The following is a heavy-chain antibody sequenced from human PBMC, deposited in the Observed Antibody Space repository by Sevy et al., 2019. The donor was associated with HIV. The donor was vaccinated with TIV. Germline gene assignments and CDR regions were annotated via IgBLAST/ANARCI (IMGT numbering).Heavy chain of an antibody. D-gene: IGHD3-16*02. J-gene: IGHJ4*02. CDR2: VTRSNT. CDR1: GFTFSNYV. V-gene: IGHV3-23*01. Sequence: GGSLRLSRTASGFTFSNYVMAWVRQAAGTGLQWISSVTRSNTYYIDSVRGRFTISRDNSKNTLYLQMNSLSADDTAIYYCARELNLGQIVTIEYWGRGSLVTVSS. CDR3: ARELNLGQIVTIEY.